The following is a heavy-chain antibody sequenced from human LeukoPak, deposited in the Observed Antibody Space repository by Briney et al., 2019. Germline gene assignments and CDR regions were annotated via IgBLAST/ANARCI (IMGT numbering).Heavy chain of an antibody. Sequence: GGSLRLSCAASGFTVSSNYMSWVRQAPGKGLEGVSVIYSGGSTYYADSVRGKFTISRDNSKNTLYLQMNSLRAEATAVYYCASILRASSGYYFDYWGQGTLVTVYS. CDR2: IYSGGST. V-gene: IGHV3-66*01. D-gene: IGHD3-10*01. CDR3: ASILRASSGYYFDY. J-gene: IGHJ4*02. CDR1: GFTVSSNY.